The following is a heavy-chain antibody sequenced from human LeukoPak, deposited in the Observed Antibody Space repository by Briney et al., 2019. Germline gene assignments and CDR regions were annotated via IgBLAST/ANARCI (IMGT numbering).Heavy chain of an antibody. D-gene: IGHD2-15*01. V-gene: IGHV3-11*04. CDR1: GFTFSDYY. CDR3: ASHKSSHDY. Sequence: GGSLRLSCAASGFTFSDYYMSWIRQAPGKGLEWVSYISSSGSTIYYADSVKGRFTISRDNAQNSLYLQMDSLRADDTAVYYCASHKSSHDYWGQGTLVTVSS. CDR2: ISSSGSTI. J-gene: IGHJ4*02.